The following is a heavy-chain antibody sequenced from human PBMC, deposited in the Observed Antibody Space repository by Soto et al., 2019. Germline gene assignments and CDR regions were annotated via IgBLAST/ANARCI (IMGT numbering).Heavy chain of an antibody. J-gene: IGHJ4*02. CDR2: IYPGDPDT. V-gene: IGHV5-51*01. D-gene: IGHD5-18*01. CDR3: ARLPLGPWYSYGYSWPPYYFDY. Sequence: GESLKISCKGSGYSFTSYWIGWVRQMPGKGLEWMGIIYPGDPDTRYSPSFQGQVTISADKSISTAYLQWSSLKASDTAMYYRARLPLGPWYSYGYSWPPYYFDYWGQGTLVTVSS. CDR1: GYSFTSYW.